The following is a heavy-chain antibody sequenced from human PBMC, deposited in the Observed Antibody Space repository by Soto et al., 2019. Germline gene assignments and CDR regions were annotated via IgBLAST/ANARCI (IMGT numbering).Heavy chain of an antibody. CDR1: GFTVTDFY. CDR2: IRPDGSET. V-gene: IGHV3-7*03. J-gene: IGHJ4*02. D-gene: IGHD4-4*01. Sequence: EVQLVQSGGGLVQPGGSLRLSCVGSGFTVTDFYMNWVRQAPGKGLEWVANIRPDGSETNYVESVRGRFTTSRDNAKNSLFLQMNSLRADDTAVYYCAGWGGHDYNYWGQGILVTVSS. CDR3: AGWGGHDYNY.